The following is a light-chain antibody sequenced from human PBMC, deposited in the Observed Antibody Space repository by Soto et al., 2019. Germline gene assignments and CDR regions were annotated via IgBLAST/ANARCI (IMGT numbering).Light chain of an antibody. CDR2: KAS. J-gene: IGKJ1*01. V-gene: IGKV1-5*03. Sequence: IHMTHAPSTLSASVLYRVTITCRASESISSWLSWYQQKPGKAPKLLIYKASSLESGVPSRFSGSGSGTEFTLTISSLQPDDFATYYCQQYSTYWTFGQGTKVDIK. CDR1: ESISSW. CDR3: QQYSTYWT.